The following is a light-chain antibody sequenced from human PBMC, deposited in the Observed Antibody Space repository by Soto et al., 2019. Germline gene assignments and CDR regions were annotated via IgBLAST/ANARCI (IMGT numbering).Light chain of an antibody. J-gene: IGKJ2*01. CDR2: KAS. V-gene: IGKV1-5*03. CDR1: QSISSW. Sequence: DIQTTQSPSTLSASVGDSVTITCRASQSISSWLAWYQQKPGKAPKLLIYKASSLESGVPSKSSGSGSGTEFTLTISSLQPYDFATYYYQQYNSYLYTFGQGTKLEIK. CDR3: QQYNSYLYT.